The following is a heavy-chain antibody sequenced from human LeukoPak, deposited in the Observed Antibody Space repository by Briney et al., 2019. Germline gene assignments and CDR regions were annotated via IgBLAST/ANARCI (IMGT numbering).Heavy chain of an antibody. CDR3: ATATTVTTQFHY. CDR2: FDPEDGET. J-gene: IGHJ4*02. CDR1: GYTLTELS. V-gene: IGHV1-24*01. D-gene: IGHD4-17*01. Sequence: ASVKVSCKVSGYTLTELSMHWVRQAPGKGLEWMGGFDPEDGETIYAQKFQGRVTMTEDTSTDTAYMELSSLRSEDTAVYYCATATTVTTQFHYWGQGTLVTVSS.